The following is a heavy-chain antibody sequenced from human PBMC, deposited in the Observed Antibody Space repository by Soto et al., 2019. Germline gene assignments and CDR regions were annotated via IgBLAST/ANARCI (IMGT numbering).Heavy chain of an antibody. Sequence: ASVKVSCKASGYTFTSYGISWVRQAPGQGLEWMGWISAYNGNTNYAQKLQGRVTMTTDTSTSTAYMELRSLRSDDKAVYYCARDGLGVGTKRLRFLEWIKYTYYYYGMDVWGQGTTVTVSS. CDR3: ARDGLGVGTKRLRFLEWIKYTYYYYGMDV. D-gene: IGHD3-3*01. J-gene: IGHJ6*02. CDR2: ISAYNGNT. V-gene: IGHV1-18*04. CDR1: GYTFTSYG.